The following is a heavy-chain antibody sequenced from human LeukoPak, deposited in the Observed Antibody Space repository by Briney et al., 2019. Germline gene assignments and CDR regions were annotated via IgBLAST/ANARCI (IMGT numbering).Heavy chain of an antibody. Sequence: SETLSLTCTVSGGSISSSSYYWGWIRQPPGKGLEGIVSIYYSGSTYLNPSLKSRVTRSVDTSENQFSLMLSSVTAADTAVYYCARDRGCSGGSCYQRYFDYWGQGTLVTVSS. V-gene: IGHV4-39*07. D-gene: IGHD2-15*01. J-gene: IGHJ4*02. CDR1: GGSISSSSYY. CDR2: IYYSGST. CDR3: ARDRGCSGGSCYQRYFDY.